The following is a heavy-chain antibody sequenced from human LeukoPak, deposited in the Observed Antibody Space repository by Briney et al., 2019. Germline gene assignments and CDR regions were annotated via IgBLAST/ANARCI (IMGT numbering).Heavy chain of an antibody. CDR1: GYTFTSYY. J-gene: IGHJ6*02. V-gene: IGHV1-46*01. CDR2: INPSGGST. Sequence: AASVKVSCKASGYTFTSYYMHWVRQAPGQGLEWMGIINPSGGSTSYAQKFQGRVTITADESTSTAYMELSSLRSEDTAVYYCARETLGGRGYYYYGMDVWGQGTTVTVSS. CDR3: ARETLGGRGYYYYGMDV. D-gene: IGHD4-23*01.